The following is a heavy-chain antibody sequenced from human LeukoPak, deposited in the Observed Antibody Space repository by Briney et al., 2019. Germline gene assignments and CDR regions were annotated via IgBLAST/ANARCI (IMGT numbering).Heavy chain of an antibody. CDR1: GFTFSSYG. CDR2: IWYDGSNK. CDR3: AKDTSYDYSNLDFDY. J-gene: IGHJ4*02. D-gene: IGHD4-11*01. Sequence: GGSLRLSCAASGFTFSSYGMHWVRQAPGTGLEWVAVIWYDGSNKYYADSVTGRFTISRDNSKNTLYLQMNSLRAEDTAVYYCAKDTSYDYSNLDFDYWGQGTLVTVSS. V-gene: IGHV3-33*06.